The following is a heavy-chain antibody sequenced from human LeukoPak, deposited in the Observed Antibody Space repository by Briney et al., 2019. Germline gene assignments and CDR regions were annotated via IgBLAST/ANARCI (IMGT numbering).Heavy chain of an antibody. V-gene: IGHV4-39*01. CDR3: ARLYYDGWGGLDV. D-gene: IGHD3-22*01. CDR1: GGSISSSSYY. CDR2: MYYSGST. J-gene: IGHJ6*02. Sequence: SETLSLTCTVSGGSISSSSYYWGWVRQPPGKGLEWIGSMYYSGSTYYNPSLKSRVTISVDMSKNQFSLELRSVTAADTAVYYCARLYYDGWGGLDVWGQGTTVIVSS.